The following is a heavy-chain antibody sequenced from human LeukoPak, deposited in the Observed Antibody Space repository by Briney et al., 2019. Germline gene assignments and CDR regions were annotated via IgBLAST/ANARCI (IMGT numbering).Heavy chain of an antibody. V-gene: IGHV3-53*01. CDR2: LYTGGGT. CDR1: GFSVRTTY. Sequence: GGSLRLSCAASGFSVRTTYMSWVRQAPGKGLEWISVLYTGGGTDHADSVKGRFTISRDNSKNTLSLQMNSLRVEDTAIYYCTRSGYRHPYHFDSWGQGTLVTVSS. D-gene: IGHD3-22*01. J-gene: IGHJ4*02. CDR3: TRSGYRHPYHFDS.